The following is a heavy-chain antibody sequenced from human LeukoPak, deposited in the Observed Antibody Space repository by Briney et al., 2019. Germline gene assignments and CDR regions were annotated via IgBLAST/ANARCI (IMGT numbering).Heavy chain of an antibody. J-gene: IGHJ4*02. D-gene: IGHD2-8*01. Sequence: GGSLRLSCAASGFIFSSYGMHWVRQPPGKGLEWVAFIRSDGSDKYYAASVKGRFTISRDNSKNTLYLQMNSLRAEDTAVYYCARGLGAEGVIVLMVYAMPYYFDYWGQGTLVTVSS. CDR1: GFIFSSYG. CDR3: ARGLGAEGVIVLMVYAMPYYFDY. CDR2: IRSDGSDK. V-gene: IGHV3-30*02.